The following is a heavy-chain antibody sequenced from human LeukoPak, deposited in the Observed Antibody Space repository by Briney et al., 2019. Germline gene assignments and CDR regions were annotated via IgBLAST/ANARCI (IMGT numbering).Heavy chain of an antibody. Sequence: GGSLRLSCAASGFTFSSYAMRWVRQAPGKGLEWVSAISGSGGSTYYADSVKGRFTIARDNSKNTLYLQMNSLRAEDTAVYYCAKDSVFRSFDYWGQGTLVTVSS. CDR3: AKDSVFRSFDY. J-gene: IGHJ4*02. D-gene: IGHD2-15*01. CDR1: GFTFSSYA. V-gene: IGHV3-23*01. CDR2: ISGSGGST.